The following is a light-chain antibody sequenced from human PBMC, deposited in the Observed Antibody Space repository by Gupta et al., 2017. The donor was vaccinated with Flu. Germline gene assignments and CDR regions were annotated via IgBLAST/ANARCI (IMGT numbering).Light chain of an antibody. CDR2: AAS. CDR1: QSISTY. J-gene: IGKJ2*01. CDR3: QQCHSNHT. V-gene: IGKV1-39*01. Sequence: DIQMTQSPASLSASVGDTVTITCRASQSISTYLNWYQQKPGKAPKLLISAASSLQSGVPSRFSGSGSGTDFTLTISGLQPEDVATYYCQQCHSNHTFAQGTKLEIK.